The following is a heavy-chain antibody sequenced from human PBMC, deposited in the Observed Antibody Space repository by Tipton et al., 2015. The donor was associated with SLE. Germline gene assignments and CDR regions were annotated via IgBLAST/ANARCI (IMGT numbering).Heavy chain of an antibody. CDR3: ARLHRDGYKNRDY. J-gene: IGHJ4*02. D-gene: IGHD5-24*01. CDR2: IYYHGTT. V-gene: IGHV4-4*02. Sequence: TLSLTCAVYGGSISSRNWWSWIRQPPGKGLEWIGYIYYHGTTNYNPSLESRVLVSLDSSKDQFSLKLTSVTAADTAVYYCARLHRDGYKNRDYWGQGTLVTVSS. CDR1: GGSISSRNW.